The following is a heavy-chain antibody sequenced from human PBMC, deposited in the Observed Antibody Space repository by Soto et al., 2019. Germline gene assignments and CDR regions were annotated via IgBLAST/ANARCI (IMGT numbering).Heavy chain of an antibody. CDR2: IWYDGSNK. D-gene: IGHD6-19*01. CDR3: ARGGHSSGWYIQVRPMDV. J-gene: IGHJ6*03. V-gene: IGHV3-33*01. CDR1: GLTFSSYG. Sequence: QVQLVESGGGVVQPGRSLRLSCAASGLTFSSYGMHWVRQAPGKGLEWVAVIWYDGSNKYYADSVKGRFTISRDNSKNTLYLQMNSLRAEDTAVYYCARGGHSSGWYIQVRPMDVWGKGTTVTVSS.